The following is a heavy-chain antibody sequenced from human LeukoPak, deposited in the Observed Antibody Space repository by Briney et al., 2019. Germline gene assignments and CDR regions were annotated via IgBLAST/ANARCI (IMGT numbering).Heavy chain of an antibody. D-gene: IGHD6-19*01. J-gene: IGHJ1*01. CDR3: ASLSSGDPPFQH. Sequence: ASVKVSCKASGYTFTGYYMHWVRQAPGQGLEWMGWINPNSGSTNYAQKFQGRVTMTRDTSISTAYMELSRLRSDDTAVYYCASLSSGDPPFQHWGQGTLVTVSS. CDR2: INPNSGST. CDR1: GYTFTGYY. V-gene: IGHV1-2*02.